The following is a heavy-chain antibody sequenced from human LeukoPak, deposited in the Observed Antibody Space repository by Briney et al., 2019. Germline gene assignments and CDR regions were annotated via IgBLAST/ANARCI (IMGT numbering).Heavy chain of an antibody. CDR3: VREMFTTGWSFDY. J-gene: IGHJ4*02. Sequence: GGSLRLSCAASGFTFSSHAMHWVRQAPGKGLEWVAVISYDGRNKYYADSVKGRFTISRDNSKNTLYLQMNSLRPEDTAVYYCVREMFTTGWSFDYWGQGTLVTVSS. V-gene: IGHV3-30*01. D-gene: IGHD6-19*01. CDR1: GFTFSSHA. CDR2: ISYDGRNK.